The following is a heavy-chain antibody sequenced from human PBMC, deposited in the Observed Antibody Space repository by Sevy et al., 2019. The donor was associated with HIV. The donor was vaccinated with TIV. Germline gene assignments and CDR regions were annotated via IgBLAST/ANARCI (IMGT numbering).Heavy chain of an antibody. CDR1: GYTFTSYD. Sequence: ASVKVSCKASGYTFTSYDINWVRQATGQGLEWMGWMNPNSGNTGYAQKFQGRVTMTRNTSISTAYMELSSLRSEDTAVYYCARGNQRYYYDSSGYYAVVSAFDIWGQGTMVTVSS. V-gene: IGHV1-8*01. D-gene: IGHD3-22*01. CDR2: MNPNSGNT. CDR3: ARGNQRYYYDSSGYYAVVSAFDI. J-gene: IGHJ3*02.